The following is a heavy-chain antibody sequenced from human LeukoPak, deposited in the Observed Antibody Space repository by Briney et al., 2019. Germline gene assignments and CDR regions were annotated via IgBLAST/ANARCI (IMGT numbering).Heavy chain of an antibody. CDR3: ARVVVVVAATPTYYYMDV. V-gene: IGHV3-21*01. D-gene: IGHD2-15*01. CDR1: GLTLSSYS. J-gene: IGHJ6*03. Sequence: GGSLGLSCAASGLTLSSYSMNWVRQAPGKGLEWVSSISSSSSYIYYADSVKGRFTISRDNAKNSLYLQMNSLRAEDTAVYYCARVVVVVAATPTYYYMDVWGKGTTVTVSS. CDR2: ISSSSSYI.